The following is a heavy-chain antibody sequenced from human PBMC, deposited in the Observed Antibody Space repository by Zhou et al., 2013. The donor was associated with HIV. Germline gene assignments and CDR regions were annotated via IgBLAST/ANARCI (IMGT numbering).Heavy chain of an antibody. Sequence: QVQLVQSGAEVKKPGSSVKVSCKASGGTFSSYAITWVRQAPGQGLEWMGGIIPAFGTTNYAQKFQGRVTITADESTRTAYMELSSLTSEDTAVYYCARGAQLYGGNPGFDYWGQGTLVTVSS. D-gene: IGHD4-17*01. J-gene: IGHJ4*02. CDR2: IIPAFGTT. CDR1: GGTFSSYA. V-gene: IGHV1-69*12. CDR3: ARGAQLYGGNPGFDY.